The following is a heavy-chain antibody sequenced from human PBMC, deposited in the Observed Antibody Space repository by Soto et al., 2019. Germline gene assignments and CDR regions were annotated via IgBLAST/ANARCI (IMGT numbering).Heavy chain of an antibody. CDR1: GRSFSGYY. V-gene: IGHV4-34*01. J-gene: IGHJ6*03. CDR2: INHSGST. CDR3: ARSPYVDV. Sequence: QVQLQQWGAGLLKPSETLSLTCAVYGRSFSGYYWSWIRQSPGKGLEWIGEINHSGSTKYNPSLQSRVTILIDAPKNQFSLKMSSVTAADTAVYYCARSPYVDVWGKGTTGIVSS.